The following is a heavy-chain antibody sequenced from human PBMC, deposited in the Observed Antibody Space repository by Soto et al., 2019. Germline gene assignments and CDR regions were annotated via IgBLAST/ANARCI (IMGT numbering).Heavy chain of an antibody. CDR2: IYYSGST. Sequence: QVQLQESGPGLVKPSQTLSLTCTVSGGSISSDDYYWSWIRQPPGKGLEWIGYIYYSGSTSYNPSLKSRLTISLDTSKNQFSLKLSSVSAADTAVYYCARDRSNSPDYFDYWGQGTLVTVS. CDR3: ARDRSNSPDYFDY. D-gene: IGHD6-6*01. J-gene: IGHJ4*02. CDR1: GGSISSDDYY. V-gene: IGHV4-30-4*01.